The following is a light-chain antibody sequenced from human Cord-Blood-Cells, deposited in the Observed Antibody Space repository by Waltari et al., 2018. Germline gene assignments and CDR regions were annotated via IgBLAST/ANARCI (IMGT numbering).Light chain of an antibody. J-gene: IGLJ2*01. V-gene: IGLV1-40*01. Sequence: QSVLTQPPSVSGAPGQRVTISCTGSSSNIGAGYDVHWYQQLPGTAPKLLIYVNSNRPSGVPDRFSGSKSGTSASLAITGRQAEDEAEYYCQSYDSSLSAYVVFGGGTKLTVL. CDR3: QSYDSSLSAYVV. CDR1: SSNIGAGYD. CDR2: VNS.